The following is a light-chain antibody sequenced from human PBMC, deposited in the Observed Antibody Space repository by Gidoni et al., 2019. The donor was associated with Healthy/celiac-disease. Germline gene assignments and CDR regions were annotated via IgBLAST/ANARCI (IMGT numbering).Light chain of an antibody. CDR1: QRISSY. CDR2: AAS. V-gene: IGKV1-39*01. Sequence: DIQMTQSPSSLSASVGDRVTITCRASQRISSYLNWYQQKPGKAPKLLIYAASSLQSGVPSRFSGSGSGTDFTLTIISLQPEDFATYYCQQSYSTPRTFGQGTRLEIK. J-gene: IGKJ5*01. CDR3: QQSYSTPRT.